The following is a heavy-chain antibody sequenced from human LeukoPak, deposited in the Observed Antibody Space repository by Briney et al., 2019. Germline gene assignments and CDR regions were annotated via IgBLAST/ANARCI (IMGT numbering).Heavy chain of an antibody. D-gene: IGHD6-19*01. CDR3: ARVRSGYSSGWYIADAFDI. J-gene: IGHJ3*02. V-gene: IGHV1-69*13. CDR2: IIPIFGTA. CDR1: GGTFGSYA. Sequence: SVKVSCKASGGTFGSYAISWVRQAPGQGLEWMGGIIPIFGTANYAQKFQGRVTITADESTSTAYMELSSLRSEDTAVYYCARVRSGYSSGWYIADAFDIWGQGTMVTVSS.